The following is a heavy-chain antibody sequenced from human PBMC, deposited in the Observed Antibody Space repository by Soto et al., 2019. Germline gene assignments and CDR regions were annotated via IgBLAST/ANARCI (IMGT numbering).Heavy chain of an antibody. Sequence: PGGSLRLSCAASGFTFSSYAMHWVRQAPGKGLEWVAVISYDGSNKYYADSVEGRFTISRDNSKNTLYLQMNSLRAEDTAVYYCAMGHLDYAFDIWGQGTMVTVSS. CDR1: GFTFSSYA. CDR3: AMGHLDYAFDI. J-gene: IGHJ3*02. CDR2: ISYDGSNK. D-gene: IGHD3-16*01. V-gene: IGHV3-30-3*01.